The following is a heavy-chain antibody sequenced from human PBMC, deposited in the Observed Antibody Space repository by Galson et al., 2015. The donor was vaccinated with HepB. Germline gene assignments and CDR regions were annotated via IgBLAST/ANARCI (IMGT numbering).Heavy chain of an antibody. CDR1: GGTFSSYA. CDR2: IIPILGIA. D-gene: IGHD1-26*01. V-gene: IGHV1-69*04. J-gene: IGHJ3*02. Sequence: SVKVSCKASGGTFSSYAISWVRQAPGQGLEWMGRIIPILGIANYAQKFQGRVTITADKSTSTAYMELSSLRSEDTAVYYCARESLGIVGASDAFDIWGQGTMVTVSS. CDR3: ARESLGIVGASDAFDI.